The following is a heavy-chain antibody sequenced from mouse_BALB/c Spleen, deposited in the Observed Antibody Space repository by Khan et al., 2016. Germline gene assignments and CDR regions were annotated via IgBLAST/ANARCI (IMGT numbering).Heavy chain of an antibody. CDR2: ISSGRSTI. CDR3: ERKGARNSYAIDY. Sequence: EVQLVESGGGLVQPGGSRKLSCAASGFTFSSFGMHWVRQAPEKGLVWVAYISSGRSTIYYADTVKGRFTISRDNPKTTLFLQMTSLRSEDSAMYYCERKGARNSYAIDYWGQGTSVTVSA. J-gene: IGHJ4*01. V-gene: IGHV5-17*02. CDR1: GFTFSSFG.